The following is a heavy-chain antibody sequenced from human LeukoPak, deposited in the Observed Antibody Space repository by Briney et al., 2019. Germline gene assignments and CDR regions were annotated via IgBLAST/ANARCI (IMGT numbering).Heavy chain of an antibody. V-gene: IGHV3-48*01. D-gene: IGHD3-16*01. CDR2: INHNSQSV. CDR3: VKDYAWALDF. J-gene: IGHJ4*02. Sequence: GGSLRLSCAASGFTFNAYPMNWVRQAPGKGLEWISYINHNSQSVYYADSVKGRFTISRDNAKNSLYLHMDSLRAEDTAIYYCVKDYAWALDFWGQGTLVTLSS. CDR1: GFTFNAYP.